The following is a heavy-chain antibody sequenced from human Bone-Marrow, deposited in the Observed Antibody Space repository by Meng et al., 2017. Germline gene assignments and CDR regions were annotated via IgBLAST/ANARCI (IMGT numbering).Heavy chain of an antibody. V-gene: IGHV1-2*02. CDR1: GYTFTGYY. CDR3: AGAILWFGELSSYYYYYYGMDV. Sequence: ASVKVSCKASGYTFTGYYMHWVRQAPGQGLEWMGWINPNSGGTNYAQKFQGRVTMTRDTSISTAYMELSRLRSDDTAVYYCAGAILWFGELSSYYYYYYGMDVWGQGTTVTVSS. CDR2: INPNSGGT. D-gene: IGHD3-10*01. J-gene: IGHJ6*02.